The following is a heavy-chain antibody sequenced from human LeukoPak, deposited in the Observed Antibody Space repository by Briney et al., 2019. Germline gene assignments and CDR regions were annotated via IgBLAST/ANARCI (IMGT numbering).Heavy chain of an antibody. CDR1: GFTFSSYA. V-gene: IGHV3-23*01. CDR2: ISGSGGST. J-gene: IGHJ6*02. D-gene: IGHD3-10*01. CDR3: ARQMVRGVIGTHMDV. Sequence: GGSLRLSCAASGFTFSSYAMSWVRQAPGKGLEWVSAISGSGGSTYYADSVKGRFTISRDNSKNTLYLQMGSLRAEDMAVYYCARQMVRGVIGTHMDVWGQGTTVTVSS.